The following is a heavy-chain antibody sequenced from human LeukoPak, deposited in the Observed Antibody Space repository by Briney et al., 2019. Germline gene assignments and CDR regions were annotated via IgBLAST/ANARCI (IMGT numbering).Heavy chain of an antibody. Sequence: GGSLRLSCGASGITFSSYSMNWVRQAPGKGLEWVSYISSSGSTKYYADSVKGRFTISRDNARNSLYLQMNSLRAEDTAVYYCVSAILDYWGQGTLVTVSS. CDR3: VSAILDY. D-gene: IGHD5/OR15-5a*01. V-gene: IGHV3-48*01. J-gene: IGHJ4*02. CDR2: ISSSGSTK. CDR1: GITFSSYS.